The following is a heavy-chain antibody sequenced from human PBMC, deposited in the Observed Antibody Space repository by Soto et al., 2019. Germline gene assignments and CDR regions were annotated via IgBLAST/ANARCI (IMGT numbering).Heavy chain of an antibody. J-gene: IGHJ4*02. CDR2: ISYDGSNT. CDR1: GFTFGSYG. V-gene: IGHV3-30*18. Sequence: VQLVECGGGVVQPGKSLRPSCAASGFTFGSYGMHWVRQAPGKGLEWVAIISYDGSNTYYADSVKGRFTISRDNSKNTLYLQMNSLRAEDTSVYYCAKEGGLSGSYYISSSYYFDYWVQGTLVTVSS. D-gene: IGHD1-26*01. CDR3: AKEGGLSGSYYISSSYYFDY.